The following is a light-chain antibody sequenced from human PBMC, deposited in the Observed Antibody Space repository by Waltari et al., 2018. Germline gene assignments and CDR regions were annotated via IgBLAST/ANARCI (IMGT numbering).Light chain of an antibody. CDR3: QVLDSATDHVV. V-gene: IGLV3-21*04. CDR2: YSR. J-gene: IGLJ2*01. Sequence: SYVVTQPPSVSVAPGKTARITCGGNNIGTKSVHWYQQKPGQAPVVVIYYSRERPSGIPERVSGSNSGNTATLTISWVEVGDEADYHCQVLDSATDHVVFGGGTRLTVL. CDR1: NIGTKS.